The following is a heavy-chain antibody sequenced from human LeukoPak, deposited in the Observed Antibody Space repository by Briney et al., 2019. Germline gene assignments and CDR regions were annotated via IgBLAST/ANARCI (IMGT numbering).Heavy chain of an antibody. CDR1: GYTFTSYA. J-gene: IGHJ3*02. CDR2: INAGNGNT. V-gene: IGHV1-3*01. CDR3: ARVSEGAFDI. Sequence: ASVKGSCKASGYTFTSYAMHWVRQAPGQSLEWMGWINAGNGNTKYSRKFQGRVTITRDTSASTAYMELSSLRSEDTTVYYCARVSEGAFDIWGQGTMVTVSS.